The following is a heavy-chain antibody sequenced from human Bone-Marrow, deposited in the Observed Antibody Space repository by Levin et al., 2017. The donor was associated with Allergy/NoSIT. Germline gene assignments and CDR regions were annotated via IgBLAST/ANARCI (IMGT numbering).Heavy chain of an antibody. D-gene: IGHD3-10*01. CDR2: ISGYNGDT. CDR3: VRDLEGSTSGYGY. Sequence: ASVKVSCKASGYDFGIYAITWVRQAPGQGLQWMGWISGYNGDTRFAENLQGRVSMTTDTSTTTAYMELRSLRNDDTAVYYCVRDLEGSTSGYGYWGQGTLVTVSS. J-gene: IGHJ4*02. V-gene: IGHV1-18*01. CDR1: GYDFGIYA.